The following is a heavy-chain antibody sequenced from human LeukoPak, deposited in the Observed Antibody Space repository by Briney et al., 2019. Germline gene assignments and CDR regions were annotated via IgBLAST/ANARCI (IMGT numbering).Heavy chain of an antibody. J-gene: IGHJ4*02. CDR3: AKELPRRVPSLGY. V-gene: IGHV3-21*04. CDR2: ISSSSSYI. D-gene: IGHD1-7*01. Sequence: GGSLRLSCAASGFTFSSYSMNWVRQAPGKGLEWVSSISSSSSYIYYADSVKGRFTISRDNAKNSLYLQMNSLRAEDTAVYYCAKELPRRVPSLGYWGQGTLVTVSS. CDR1: GFTFSSYS.